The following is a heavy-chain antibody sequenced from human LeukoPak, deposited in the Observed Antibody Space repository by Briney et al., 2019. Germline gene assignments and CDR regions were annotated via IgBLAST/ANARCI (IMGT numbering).Heavy chain of an antibody. CDR2: IYPGDSDT. CDR1: GYSFTSYW. Sequence: PGESLKISCKGSGYSFTSYWIGWVRQLPGEGLEWMGIIYPGDSDTRYSPSFQSQVTISADKSISTAYLQWSSLKASDTAMYYCARHPLGYSYGSDAFDIWSQGTMVTVSS. J-gene: IGHJ3*02. V-gene: IGHV5-51*01. CDR3: ARHPLGYSYGSDAFDI. D-gene: IGHD5-18*01.